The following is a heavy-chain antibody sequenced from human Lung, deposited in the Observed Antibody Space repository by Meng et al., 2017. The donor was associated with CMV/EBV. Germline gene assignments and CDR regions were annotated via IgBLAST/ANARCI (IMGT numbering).Heavy chain of an antibody. CDR1: GYTLIELS. J-gene: IGHJ3*02. CDR3: ATHRFESGAFSI. V-gene: IGHV1-24*01. CDR2: FDPEDGET. Sequence: ASXXVSXQVSGYTLIELSRHWVRQAPGKGREWMGGFDPEDGETIFAQKFQGRVTMTADTATDKAYMELSSLTSEDTAVYYCATHRFESGAFSIGGQGTMVTVSS. D-gene: IGHD1-26*01.